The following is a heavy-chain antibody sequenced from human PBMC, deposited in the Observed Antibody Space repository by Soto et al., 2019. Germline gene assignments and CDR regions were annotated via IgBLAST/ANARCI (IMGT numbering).Heavy chain of an antibody. J-gene: IGHJ4*02. V-gene: IGHV3-23*01. D-gene: IGHD3-10*01. CDR3: AKSGKGYFFDY. CDR2: ISASGGST. CDR1: GFTFGSSA. Sequence: PGGSLRLSCAASGFTFGSSAINWVRQAPGKGLEWVSSISASGGSTYFADSVKGRFTISRDNSKYTLYLQMNSLRAEDTAVYYCAKSGKGYFFDYWGQGTLVTVSS.